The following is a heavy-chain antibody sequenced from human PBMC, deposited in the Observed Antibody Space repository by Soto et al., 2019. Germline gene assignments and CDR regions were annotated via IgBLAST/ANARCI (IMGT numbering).Heavy chain of an antibody. Sequence: GGSLRPSCAASGFAFQTYTMEWLRQPPGKGLEWVSSITISGNYIYYADSVKGRFTISRDNGRNSVYLQMNSLRAEDTAVYYCAKVGVLRTNFRWFDLWGQGTLVTVSS. J-gene: IGHJ5*02. D-gene: IGHD2-8*01. CDR1: GFAFQTYT. V-gene: IGHV3-21*01. CDR3: AKVGVLRTNFRWFDL. CDR2: ITISGNYI.